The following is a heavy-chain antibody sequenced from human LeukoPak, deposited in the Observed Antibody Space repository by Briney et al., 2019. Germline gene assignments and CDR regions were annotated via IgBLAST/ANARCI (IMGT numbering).Heavy chain of an antibody. V-gene: IGHV7-4-1*02. Sequence: VASVKVSCKASGYTFTSYGISWVRQAPGQGLEWMGWINTNTGNPTYAQGFTGRFVFSLDTSVSTTYLQISSLKAEDTAVYYCARDPGDDFVVPGDPWGQGTLVTVSS. CDR1: GYTFTSYG. CDR3: ARDPGDDFVVPGDP. J-gene: IGHJ5*02. CDR2: INTNTGNP. D-gene: IGHD2-2*01.